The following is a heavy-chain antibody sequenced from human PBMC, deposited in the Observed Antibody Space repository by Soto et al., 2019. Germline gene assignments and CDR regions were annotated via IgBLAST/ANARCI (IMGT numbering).Heavy chain of an antibody. Sequence: GASVKVSCKASGYTFTSYYMHCVRQAPGQGLEWMGIINPSGGSTSYAQKFQGRVTMTRDTSTSTVYMELSSLRSEDTAVYYCARDQGPVEMATAAPFDYWGQGTLVTVSS. CDR3: ARDQGPVEMATAAPFDY. J-gene: IGHJ4*02. D-gene: IGHD5-12*01. V-gene: IGHV1-46*01. CDR1: GYTFTSYY. CDR2: INPSGGST.